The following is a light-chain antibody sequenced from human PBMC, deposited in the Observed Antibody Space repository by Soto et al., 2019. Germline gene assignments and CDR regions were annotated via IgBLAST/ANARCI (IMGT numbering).Light chain of an antibody. CDR3: CSYAGSYTKV. CDR1: SSDVGGYNY. Sequence: QSALTQPRSVSGSPGQSVTISCTGTSSDVGGYNYVSWYQQHPGKAPKLLIYDVSKRPSGVPDRFSGSKSGNTASLTISGLQAEDEADYYCCSYAGSYTKVFDGGTKLTVL. CDR2: DVS. V-gene: IGLV2-11*01. J-gene: IGLJ3*02.